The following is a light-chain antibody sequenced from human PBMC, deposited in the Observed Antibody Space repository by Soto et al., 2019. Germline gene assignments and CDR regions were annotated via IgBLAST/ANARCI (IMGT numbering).Light chain of an antibody. CDR1: SSNIGATYD. CDR3: QSYDSSLSAHYV. V-gene: IGLV1-40*01. CDR2: GNS. Sequence: QSALTQPPSVSGAPGQRVTISCTGSSSNIGATYDVQWYQQLPGTAHKLLIYGNSNRPSGVPDRFSGSKSGTSASLAITGLQADDEADYYCQSYDSSLSAHYVFGTGTKVTVL. J-gene: IGLJ1*01.